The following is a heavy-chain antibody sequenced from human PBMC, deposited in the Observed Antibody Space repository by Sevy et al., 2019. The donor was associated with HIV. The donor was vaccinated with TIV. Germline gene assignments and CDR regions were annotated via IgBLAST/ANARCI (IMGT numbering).Heavy chain of an antibody. CDR3: ARVEWLANWFDP. CDR2: INHSGST. Sequence: SETLSLTCAVYGGSFSGYYWSWIRQPPGKGLEWIGEINHSGSTNYNPSLKSRVTISVHTSKNQFSLKLSSVTAADTAVYYCARVEWLANWFDPWGQGTLVTVSS. J-gene: IGHJ5*02. CDR1: GGSFSGYY. V-gene: IGHV4-34*01. D-gene: IGHD6-19*01.